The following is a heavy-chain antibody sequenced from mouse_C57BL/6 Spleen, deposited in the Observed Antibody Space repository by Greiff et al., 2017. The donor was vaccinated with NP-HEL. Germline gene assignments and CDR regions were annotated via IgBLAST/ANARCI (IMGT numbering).Heavy chain of an antibody. J-gene: IGHJ4*01. V-gene: IGHV1-69*01. CDR1: GYTFTSYW. CDR2: IDPSDSYT. Sequence: VKLQQPGAELVMPGASVKLSCKASGYTFTSYWMHWVKQRPGQGLEWIGEIDPSDSYTNYNQKFKGKSTLTVDKSSSTAYMQLSSLTSEDSAVYYCARGRRRDYYAMDYWGQGTSVTVSS. CDR3: ARGRRRDYYAMDY.